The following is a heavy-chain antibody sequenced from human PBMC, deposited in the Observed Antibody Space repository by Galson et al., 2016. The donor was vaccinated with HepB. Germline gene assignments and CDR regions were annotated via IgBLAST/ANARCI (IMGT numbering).Heavy chain of an antibody. CDR1: GGSIDSYY. Sequence: SETLSLTCTVSGGSIDSYYWSWIRQPPGKGLEWIGYIYYSGRTNYNPSLKSRVTMSVDTSKNQYSPTVRSVTEADTAVYYCARLYNSGGFYFSAWGQGTLVTVSS. D-gene: IGHD6-19*01. J-gene: IGHJ5*02. V-gene: IGHV4-59*01. CDR3: ARLYNSGGFYFSA. CDR2: IYYSGRT.